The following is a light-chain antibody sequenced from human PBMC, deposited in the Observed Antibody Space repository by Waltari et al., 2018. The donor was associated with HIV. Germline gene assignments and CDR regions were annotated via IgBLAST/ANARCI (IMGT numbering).Light chain of an antibody. Sequence: SYELTQPPSVSVSPGQTASITCSGDKSGDKYACWYEQKPGQSPVLVIYQDMKRPSGIPDQFSGSNSGNAATLSISGTQAMDEADYYCQAWDSSTYVVFGGGAKLTVL. V-gene: IGLV3-1*01. CDR1: KSGDKY. CDR3: QAWDSSTYVV. J-gene: IGLJ2*01. CDR2: QDM.